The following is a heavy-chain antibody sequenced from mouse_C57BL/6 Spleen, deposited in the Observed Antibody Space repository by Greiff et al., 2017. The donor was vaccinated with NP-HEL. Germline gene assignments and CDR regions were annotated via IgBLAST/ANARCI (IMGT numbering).Heavy chain of an antibody. J-gene: IGHJ4*01. V-gene: IGHV14-4*01. CDR3: TKYYYGSSYDYAMDY. Sequence: VQLQQSGAELVRPGASVKLSCTASGFNIKDDYMHWVKQRPEQGLEWIGWIDPENGDTEYASKFQGKATITADTSSNTAYLQLSSLTSEDTAVYYCTKYYYGSSYDYAMDYWGQGTSVTVSS. D-gene: IGHD1-1*01. CDR2: IDPENGDT. CDR1: GFNIKDDY.